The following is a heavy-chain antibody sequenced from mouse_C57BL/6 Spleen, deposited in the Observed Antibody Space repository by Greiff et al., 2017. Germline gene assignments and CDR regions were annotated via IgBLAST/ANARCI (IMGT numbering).Heavy chain of an antibody. D-gene: IGHD1-1*01. J-gene: IGHJ1*03. V-gene: IGHV5-6*01. CDR2: ISSGGSYT. Sequence: EVQLQESGGDLVKPGGSLKLSCAASGFTFSSYGMSWVRQTPDKRLEWVATISSGGSYTYYPDSVKGRFTISRDNAKNTLYLQMSSLKSEDTAMYYCARQGDYYGSSSLWYFDVWGTGTTVTVSS. CDR1: GFTFSSYG. CDR3: ARQGDYYGSSSLWYFDV.